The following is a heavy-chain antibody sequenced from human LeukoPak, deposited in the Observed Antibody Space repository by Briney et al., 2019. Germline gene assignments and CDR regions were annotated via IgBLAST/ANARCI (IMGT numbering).Heavy chain of an antibody. CDR1: GFTFSSYG. Sequence: GGSLRLSCVASGFTFSSYGMSWVRQAPGKGLEWVSAISLSGGSTYYADSVKGRFTISRDNSKNTLYLQMNSLRAEDTAVYYCAKVVYSSGWYGYFQHWGQGTLVTVSS. CDR2: ISLSGGST. J-gene: IGHJ1*01. V-gene: IGHV3-23*01. CDR3: AKVVYSSGWYGYFQH. D-gene: IGHD6-19*01.